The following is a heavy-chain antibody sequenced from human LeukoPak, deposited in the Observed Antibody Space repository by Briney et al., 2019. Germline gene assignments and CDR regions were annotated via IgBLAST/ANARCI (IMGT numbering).Heavy chain of an antibody. J-gene: IGHJ4*02. V-gene: IGHV3-64*01. Sequence: GGSLRLSCAASGFTFSSYAMHWVRQAPGKGLEYVSAISSNGGNTYYANSVKGRFTISRDNSKNTLYLQMGSLRSEDMAVYYCAGAGYSSTWYSIRLDYWGQGTLVTVSS. CDR3: AGAGYSSTWYSIRLDY. D-gene: IGHD6-13*01. CDR2: ISSNGGNT. CDR1: GFTFSSYA.